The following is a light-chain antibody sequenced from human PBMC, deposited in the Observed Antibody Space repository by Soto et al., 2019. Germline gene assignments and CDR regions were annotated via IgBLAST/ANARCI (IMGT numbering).Light chain of an antibody. CDR3: ATWHDSFYV. J-gene: IGLJ1*01. CDR2: TNN. V-gene: IGLV1-40*01. CDR1: STNIGAGYG. Sequence: QAVVTQPPSVSGAPGQRVSISCTGSSTNIGAGYGVHWFQHLPGTAPRLLIYTNNQRPSGVPDRFSGSKSGTSASLAISGLQSEDEATYYCATWHDSFYVFGTRTKLTVL.